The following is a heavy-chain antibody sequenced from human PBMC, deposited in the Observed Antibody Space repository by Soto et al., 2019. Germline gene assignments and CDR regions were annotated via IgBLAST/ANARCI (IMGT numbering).Heavy chain of an antibody. CDR3: GKEMEGSPMVRGVTPGY. Sequence: PWGSLRLSCAASGFTFSGYAMSSVRQAPGKGLKWVSAISGSGGSTYYADSVKGRFTISRANSKNTLYLQMNSLRAEDTVVYFCGKEMEGSPMVRGVTPGYWGQGTLVTVPQ. V-gene: IGHV3-23*01. CDR2: ISGSGGST. CDR1: GFTFSGYA. D-gene: IGHD3-10*01. J-gene: IGHJ4*02.